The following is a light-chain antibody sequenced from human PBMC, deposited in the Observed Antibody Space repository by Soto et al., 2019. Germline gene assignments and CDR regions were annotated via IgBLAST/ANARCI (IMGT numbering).Light chain of an antibody. J-gene: IGKJ1*01. V-gene: IGKV3-20*01. CDR2: GAS. CDR3: QQYGSLSWT. CDR1: QSVTNNY. Sequence: EVVLTQSPVTLSLSPGERATLSCRASQSVTNNYLAWYQQRPGLAPRLLIYGASTRTAGIPDRFTGSGSGTDFTLTISRLEPEDFAVYHCQQYGSLSWTFGQGTKVDIK.